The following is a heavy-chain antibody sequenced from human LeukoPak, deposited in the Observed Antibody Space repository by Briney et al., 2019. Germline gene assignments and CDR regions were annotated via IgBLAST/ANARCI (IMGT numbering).Heavy chain of an antibody. CDR2: ISSSSSYI. CDR3: ARDGPYSSSWFRFDY. D-gene: IGHD6-13*01. Sequence: PGGSLRLSCAASGFTFSSYSMNWVRQAPGKGLEWVSSISSSSSYIYYADSVKGRFTISRDNATNSLYLQMNSLRAEDTAVYYCARDGPYSSSWFRFDYWGQGTLVTVSS. CDR1: GFTFSSYS. V-gene: IGHV3-21*01. J-gene: IGHJ4*02.